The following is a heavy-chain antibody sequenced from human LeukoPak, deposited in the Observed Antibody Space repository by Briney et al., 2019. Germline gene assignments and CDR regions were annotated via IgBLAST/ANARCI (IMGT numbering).Heavy chain of an antibody. CDR2: FDPEDGET. J-gene: IGHJ6*02. D-gene: IGHD3-10*01. Sequence: GASVKVSCKVSGYTLTELSMHWVRQAPGKGLEWMGGFDPEDGETIYAQKFQGRVTMTEDTSTDTAYMELSSLRSEDTAVYYCATTVPMVRGSYHPACGMDVWGQGTTVTVSS. V-gene: IGHV1-24*01. CDR3: ATTVPMVRGSYHPACGMDV. CDR1: GYTLTELS.